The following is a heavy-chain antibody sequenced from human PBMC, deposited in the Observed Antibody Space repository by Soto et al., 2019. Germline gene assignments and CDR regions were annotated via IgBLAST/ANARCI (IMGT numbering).Heavy chain of an antibody. J-gene: IGHJ5*02. CDR2: INHTGGT. CDR3: ATRITVFGLLIPPFDP. D-gene: IGHD3-3*01. V-gene: IGHV4-34*01. CDR1: GGSVNGYY. Sequence: SETLSLTCAVYGGSVNGYYWNWIRQPPGEGLEWIGEINHTGGTHYNPSLKSRVTMSVDTSKNQFSLRLSSVTAADTAIYYCATRITVFGLLIPPFDPWGQGTQVTVSS.